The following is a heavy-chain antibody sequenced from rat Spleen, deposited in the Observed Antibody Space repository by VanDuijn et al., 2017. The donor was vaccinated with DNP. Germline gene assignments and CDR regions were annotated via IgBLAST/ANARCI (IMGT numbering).Heavy chain of an antibody. CDR1: GFSLTDYS. CDR2: IWDDGST. CDR3: ARGDYDGSYYSYYFDY. D-gene: IGHD1-12*02. Sequence: EVQLKESGPGLVQPSQTLSLTCTVSGFSLTDYSVHWVRQPPGKGLEWMGVIWDDGSTAYNSALKSRLSISRDTSKRQVFLKMNSLQTEDTATYYCARGDYDGSYYSYYFDYWGQGVMVTVSS. V-gene: IGHV2S63*01. J-gene: IGHJ2*01.